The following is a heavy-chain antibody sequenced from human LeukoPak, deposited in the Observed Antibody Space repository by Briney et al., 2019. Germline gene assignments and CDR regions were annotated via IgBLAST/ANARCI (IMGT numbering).Heavy chain of an antibody. CDR2: IKQDGSEK. CDR3: ARDKAVAPTLFDY. Sequence: GGSLRLSCAASGFTFSSYWMSWVRQAPEKGLEWVANIKQDGSEKYYVDSVKGRFTISRDNAKNSLYLQMSSLRADDTAVYYCARDKAVAPTLFDYWGQGTLVSVSS. V-gene: IGHV3-7*01. J-gene: IGHJ4*02. D-gene: IGHD6-19*01. CDR1: GFTFSSYW.